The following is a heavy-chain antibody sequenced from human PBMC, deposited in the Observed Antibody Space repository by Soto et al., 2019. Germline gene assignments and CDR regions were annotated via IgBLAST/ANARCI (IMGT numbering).Heavy chain of an antibody. D-gene: IGHD1-26*01. J-gene: IGHJ4*02. Sequence: TLSLTCTVSGGSISSYYWSWIRQPPGKGLEWIGYIYYSGSTNYNPSLKSRVTISVDTSKNQFSLKLSSVTAADTAVYYCARGAFGTGSYSPFDYWGQGTLVTVSS. V-gene: IGHV4-59*01. CDR3: ARGAFGTGSYSPFDY. CDR2: IYYSGST. CDR1: GGSISSYY.